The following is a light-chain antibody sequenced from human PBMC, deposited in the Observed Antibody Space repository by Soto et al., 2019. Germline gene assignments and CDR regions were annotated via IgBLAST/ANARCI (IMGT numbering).Light chain of an antibody. CDR2: GAS. V-gene: IGKV3-20*01. Sequence: EIVLTRSPGTLSLSPGERATLSCRASQSVSSSYLAWYQQKPGQAPRLLIYGASSRATGIPDRFSGSGSGTDFTLTISRLEPEDFAVYYCQQYGSSLLGQGTKLEIK. CDR3: QQYGSSL. CDR1: QSVSSSY. J-gene: IGKJ2*01.